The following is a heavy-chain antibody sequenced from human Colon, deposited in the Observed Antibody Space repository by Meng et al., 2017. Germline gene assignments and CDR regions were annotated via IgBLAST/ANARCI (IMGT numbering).Heavy chain of an antibody. Sequence: QVQPPGAAPGLVKPSGTLSLTCAVSGGSITNSNWLSWVRQPPGKGLEWIGQTYGSVNTAYNPSLKSRVTISVDKSKNQLSLTLSSVTAADTAVYYCAKNGAYCLEYWGQGILVTVSS. CDR1: GGSITNSNW. V-gene: IGHV4-4*02. CDR3: AKNGAYCLEY. D-gene: IGHD2-8*02. J-gene: IGHJ4*02. CDR2: TYGSVNT.